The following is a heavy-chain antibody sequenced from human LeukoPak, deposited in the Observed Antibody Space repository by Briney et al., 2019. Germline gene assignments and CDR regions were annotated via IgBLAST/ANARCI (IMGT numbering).Heavy chain of an antibody. Sequence: HPGGSLRLSCAASGFTFSSHWMSWVRQAPGKGLEWVANIKQDGSEKYYVDSVKGRFTISRDNAKNSLYLQMNSLRAEDTAVYYCARGRTTVSDYWGQGTLVTVSS. J-gene: IGHJ4*02. CDR3: ARGRTTVSDY. CDR1: GFTFSSHW. D-gene: IGHD4-17*01. V-gene: IGHV3-7*01. CDR2: IKQDGSEK.